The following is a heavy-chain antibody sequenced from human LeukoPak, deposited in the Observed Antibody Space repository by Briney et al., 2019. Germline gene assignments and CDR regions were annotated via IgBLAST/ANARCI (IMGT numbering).Heavy chain of an antibody. CDR1: GFTFSSYA. J-gene: IGHJ4*02. CDR3: ARGLDSSGYYHVVDS. D-gene: IGHD3-22*01. CDR2: ISTSGRT. Sequence: GGSLRLSCADSGFTFSSYAMSWVRQAPGKGLEWVSLISTSGRTHYSDSVQGRFTISRDNSKNTLSLHMNSLRAEDTAVYYCARGLDSSGYYHVVDSWGQGALVTVSS. V-gene: IGHV3-23*01.